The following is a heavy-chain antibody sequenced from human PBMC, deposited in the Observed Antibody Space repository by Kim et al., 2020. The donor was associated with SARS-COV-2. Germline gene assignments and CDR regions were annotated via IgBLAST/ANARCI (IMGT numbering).Heavy chain of an antibody. CDR1: GFTFSSYS. J-gene: IGHJ6*03. V-gene: IGHV3-21*01. D-gene: IGHD3-10*01. CDR2: ISSSSSYI. CDR3: ARHAPHYYGSGRGAFYYYYMDV. Sequence: GGSLRLSCAASGFTFSSYSMNWVRQAPGKGLEWVSSISSSSSYIYYADSVKGRFTISRDNAKNSLYLQMNSLRAEDTAVYYCARHAPHYYGSGRGAFYYYYMDVWGKGTTVTVSS.